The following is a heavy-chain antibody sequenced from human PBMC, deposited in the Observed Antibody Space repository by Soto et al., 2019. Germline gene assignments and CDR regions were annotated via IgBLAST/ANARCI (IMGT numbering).Heavy chain of an antibody. CDR2: IIPIFGTA. D-gene: IGHD3-22*01. Sequence: GASVKVSCKASGGTFSSYAISWVRQAPGQGLEWMGGIIPIFGTANYAQKFQGRVTITADESTSTAHMELSSLRSEDTAVYYCASDSPAVGSGSLFDYWGQGTLVTVSS. CDR1: GGTFSSYA. CDR3: ASDSPAVGSGSLFDY. V-gene: IGHV1-69*13. J-gene: IGHJ4*02.